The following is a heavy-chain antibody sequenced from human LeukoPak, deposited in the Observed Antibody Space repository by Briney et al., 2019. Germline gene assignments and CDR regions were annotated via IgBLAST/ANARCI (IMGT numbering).Heavy chain of an antibody. J-gene: IGHJ5*02. V-gene: IGHV3-23*01. CDR2: ISGSGAAI. D-gene: IGHD3-10*01. Sequence: GGSLRLSCAASGFTFSSYAMSWVRQAPGKGLEWVSSISGSGAAINYADSVKGRFSISRDNSKDTLYLQMNSLRAADTAVYFCATHYYGSGSRRSGFDPWGQGTLVTVSS. CDR3: ATHYYGSGSRRSGFDP. CDR1: GFTFSSYA.